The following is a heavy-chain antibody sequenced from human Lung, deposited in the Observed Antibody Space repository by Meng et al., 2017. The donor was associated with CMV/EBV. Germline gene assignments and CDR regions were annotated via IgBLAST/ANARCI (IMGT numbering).Heavy chain of an antibody. V-gene: IGHV1-18*01. CDR1: GYSFTASG. Sequence: ASVKVSCKTSGYSFTASGISWVRQAPGQGLEWVGWISTNSGKTNYLQKFLDRLTMTADTSTTTVYMELRSLRFDDTAVYYCTRDRSHAVAVWGQGTMVTVSS. CDR3: TRDRSHAVAV. D-gene: IGHD3-10*01. CDR2: ISTNSGKT. J-gene: IGHJ3*01.